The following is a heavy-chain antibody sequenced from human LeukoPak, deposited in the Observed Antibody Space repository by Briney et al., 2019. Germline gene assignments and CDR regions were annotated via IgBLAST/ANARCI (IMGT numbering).Heavy chain of an antibody. D-gene: IGHD3-10*01. Sequence: GGSLRLSCAASGFTFSSYDMSWVRQAPGKGPEWVSGISGSGGTTYYADSVKGRFTISRDDPHNTLYLQMNSLRAEDTAVYFCARGGVDYYGSGTYYLMYYFDYWGQGALVTVSS. V-gene: IGHV3-23*01. CDR1: GFTFSSYD. J-gene: IGHJ4*02. CDR2: ISGSGGTT. CDR3: ARGGVDYYGSGTYYLMYYFDY.